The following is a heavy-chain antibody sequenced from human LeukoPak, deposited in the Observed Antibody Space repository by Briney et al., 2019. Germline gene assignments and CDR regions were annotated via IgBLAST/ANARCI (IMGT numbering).Heavy chain of an antibody. Sequence: GGSLRLSCAASGFTVSSNYMSWVRQAPGKGLEWVSVIYSGGGTYYADSVKGRFTISRDNSKNTLFLQMNSLRAEDTAVYYCARELTTFYYDISGYCGHAFDIWGQGTMVTVSS. J-gene: IGHJ3*02. CDR3: ARELTTFYYDISGYCGHAFDI. D-gene: IGHD3-22*01. CDR1: GFTVSSNY. V-gene: IGHV3-66*01. CDR2: IYSGGGT.